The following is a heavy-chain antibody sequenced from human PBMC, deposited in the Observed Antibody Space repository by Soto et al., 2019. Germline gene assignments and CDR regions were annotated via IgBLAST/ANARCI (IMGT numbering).Heavy chain of an antibody. CDR1: GFTFSSYA. V-gene: IGHV3-23*01. D-gene: IGHD3-3*01. CDR3: AKDPPYYDFWSASDH. Sequence: PGGSLRLSCAASGFTFSSYAMRWVRQAPGKGLEWVSAISGSGGSTYYADSVKGRFTISRDNCKNTLYLQMNSLRAEDTAVYYCAKDPPYYDFWSASDHLGQGTLVTVSS. J-gene: IGHJ4*02. CDR2: ISGSGGST.